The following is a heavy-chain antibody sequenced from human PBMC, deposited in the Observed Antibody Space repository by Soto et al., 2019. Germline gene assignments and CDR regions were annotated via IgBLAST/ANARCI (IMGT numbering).Heavy chain of an antibody. J-gene: IGHJ4*02. D-gene: IGHD3-22*01. CDR2: IYWHDDS. CDR3: AHRYCITFFGTSGYIFDH. CDR1: GFSLTTTGEG. Sequence: VSGPTLVNPTQTLTLTCAFSGFSLTTTGEGVAWIRQSPGKALEWLAHIYWHDDSRYSPSLMSRLTVTRDTSKDQVVLTLTNMDPVDSGTYVCAHRYCITFFGTSGYIFDHWGQGTPVTVS. V-gene: IGHV2-5*01.